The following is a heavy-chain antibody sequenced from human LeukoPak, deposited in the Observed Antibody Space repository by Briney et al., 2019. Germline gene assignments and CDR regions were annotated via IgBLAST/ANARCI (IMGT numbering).Heavy chain of an antibody. Sequence: PEGSLRLSCAASGFTFSSYAMSWVRQAPGKGLEWVSTISGSGGSTYYADSVKGRFTISRDNSKNTLYLQMNSLRAEDTAVYYCAKVFPYYDSSGRYFDYWGQGTLVTVSS. CDR3: AKVFPYYDSSGRYFDY. CDR1: GFTFSSYA. V-gene: IGHV3-23*01. D-gene: IGHD3-22*01. J-gene: IGHJ4*02. CDR2: ISGSGGST.